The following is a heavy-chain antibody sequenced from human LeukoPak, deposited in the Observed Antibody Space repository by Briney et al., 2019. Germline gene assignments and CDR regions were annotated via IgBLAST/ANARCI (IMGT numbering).Heavy chain of an antibody. D-gene: IGHD1-26*01. Sequence: SETLSLTCTVTGASISSHYWCWIRQTPGTGLEWIGDIYDRGSTTYNPSLKSRVSISVDTSRNQLSLNLRSVTAADTAVYYCAKIEVGRFDPWGQGTLVTVSS. V-gene: IGHV4-59*11. CDR2: IYDRGST. J-gene: IGHJ5*02. CDR1: GASISSHY. CDR3: AKIEVGRFDP.